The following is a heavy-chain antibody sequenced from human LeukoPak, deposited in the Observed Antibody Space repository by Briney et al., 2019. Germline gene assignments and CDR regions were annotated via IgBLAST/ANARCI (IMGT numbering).Heavy chain of an antibody. J-gene: IGHJ5*02. V-gene: IGHV3-74*01. CDR3: ARDGDTAMVIGLSAWFDP. Sequence: GGSLRLSCAASGFTFSSYWMHWVRHAPGKGLVWVSGIDDVGSITRYADSVKGRFTISRDNARNTLYLQMNSLRAEDTAVYYCARDGDTAMVIGLSAWFDPWGQGTLVTVSS. D-gene: IGHD5-18*01. CDR2: IDDVGSIT. CDR1: GFTFSSYW.